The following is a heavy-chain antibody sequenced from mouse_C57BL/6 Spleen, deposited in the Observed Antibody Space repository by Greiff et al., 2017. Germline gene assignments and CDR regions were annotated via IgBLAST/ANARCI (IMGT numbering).Heavy chain of an antibody. CDR2: IDPETGGT. CDR3: TYYGSSYYFDY. CDR1: GYTFTDYE. J-gene: IGHJ2*01. D-gene: IGHD1-1*01. V-gene: IGHV1-15*01. Sequence: QVQLQQSGAELVRPGASVTLSCKASGYTFTDYEMHWVKQTPVHGLEWIGAIDPETGGTAYNQKFKGKAILTADKSSSTAYMELRSLTSEDSAVYYSTYYGSSYYFDYWGQGTTLTVSS.